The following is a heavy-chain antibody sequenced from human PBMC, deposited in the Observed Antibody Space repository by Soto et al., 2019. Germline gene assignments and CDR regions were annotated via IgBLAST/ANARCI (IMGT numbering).Heavy chain of an antibody. V-gene: IGHV3-23*01. Sequence: EGQLLESGGGLVQPGGSLRLSCAASGFTFSSHAMTWVRQAPGKGLEWVSDVSPSGDRTYYADSVKGRFTISRDNSKNILFLQMNSLRAEDTATYYCANNRRYYGDGNVWGNGTTVTVSS. CDR1: GFTFSSHA. CDR2: VSPSGDRT. D-gene: IGHD3-3*01. J-gene: IGHJ6*04. CDR3: ANNRRYYGDGNV.